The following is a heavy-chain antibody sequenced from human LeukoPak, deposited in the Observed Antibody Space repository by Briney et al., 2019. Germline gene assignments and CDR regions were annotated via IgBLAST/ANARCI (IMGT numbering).Heavy chain of an antibody. Sequence: KPSETLSLTCTVSGGSISSGGYYWSWIRQHPGKGLEWIGYIYYSGSTYYNPSLKSRVTISVDTSKNQFSLKLSSVTAADTAVYYCARDVSAGSYCFDYWGQGTLVTVSS. CDR1: GGSISSGGYY. CDR3: ARDVSAGSYCFDY. V-gene: IGHV4-31*03. J-gene: IGHJ4*02. D-gene: IGHD3-10*01. CDR2: IYYSGST.